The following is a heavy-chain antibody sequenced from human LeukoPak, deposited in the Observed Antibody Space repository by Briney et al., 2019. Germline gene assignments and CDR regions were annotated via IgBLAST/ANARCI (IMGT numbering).Heavy chain of an antibody. D-gene: IGHD3-10*01. J-gene: IGHJ4*02. CDR3: AKDIEGYGSGSLFDY. Sequence: QPGRSLRLSCAASGFTFYDYAMHWVRQAPGKGLEWVSGISWNSGSIGYADSVKGRFTISRDNAKNSLYLQMNSLRAEDTALYYCAKDIEGYGSGSLFDYWGQGTLVTVSS. V-gene: IGHV3-9*01. CDR2: ISWNSGSI. CDR1: GFTFYDYA.